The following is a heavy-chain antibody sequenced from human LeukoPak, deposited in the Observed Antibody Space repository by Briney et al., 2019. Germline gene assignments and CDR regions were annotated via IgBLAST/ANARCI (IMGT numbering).Heavy chain of an antibody. CDR1: GGSFSGYY. CDR3: ARRAYSAAYWKHFDY. Sequence: SETLSLTCAVYGGSFSGYYWSWIRQPPGKGLEWIGEIDHSGSTNYNSSLKSRVTISVDTSKNQFSLKLNSVTAADTAVYFCARRAYSAAYWKHFDYWGQGTLVTVSS. CDR2: IDHSGST. D-gene: IGHD1-1*01. J-gene: IGHJ4*02. V-gene: IGHV4-34*01.